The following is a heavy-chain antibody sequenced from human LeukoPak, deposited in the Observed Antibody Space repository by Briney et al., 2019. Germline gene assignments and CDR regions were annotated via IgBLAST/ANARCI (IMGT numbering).Heavy chain of an antibody. Sequence: GGSLRLSCAAAGFTFSSYAMSWVRRAPGKGLEWVSAISGSGGSTYYADSVKGRFSISRDNSKNTLYLQMNGLRAEDTAVYYCAKSLEALSIVATIPVDYWGQGTLVTVSS. CDR3: AKSLEALSIVATIPVDY. J-gene: IGHJ4*02. V-gene: IGHV3-23*01. CDR1: GFTFSSYA. CDR2: ISGSGGST. D-gene: IGHD5-12*01.